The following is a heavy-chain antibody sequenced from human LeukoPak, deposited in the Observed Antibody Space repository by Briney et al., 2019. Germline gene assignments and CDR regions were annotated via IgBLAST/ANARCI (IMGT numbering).Heavy chain of an antibody. D-gene: IGHD3-22*01. CDR3: ARGDSSPYYYFDY. CDR1: GGTFSSYA. J-gene: IGHJ4*02. V-gene: IGHV1-2*02. Sequence: ASVKVSCKASGGTFSSYAISWVRQAPGQGLEWMGWINPNCGDTNYAQKFQGRVTMTRDTSISTAYMELSRLRSDDTAVFYCARGDSSPYYYFDYWGQGTLVTVSS. CDR2: INPNCGDT.